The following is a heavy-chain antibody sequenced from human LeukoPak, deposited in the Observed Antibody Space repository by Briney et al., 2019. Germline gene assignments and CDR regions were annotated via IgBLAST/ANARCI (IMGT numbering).Heavy chain of an antibody. D-gene: IGHD3-10*01. CDR2: IYYSGIT. V-gene: IGHV4-39*01. CDR1: GGSISSGFYY. Sequence: SETLSLTCTVSGGSISSGFYYWAWIRQPPGKGLEWIGSIYYSGITYYNPSFKSPVTISIDTAKNQFSLKLSSVTAADTAVYYCARADYYGSGSYYNDWGQGTLVTVSS. J-gene: IGHJ4*02. CDR3: ARADYYGSGSYYND.